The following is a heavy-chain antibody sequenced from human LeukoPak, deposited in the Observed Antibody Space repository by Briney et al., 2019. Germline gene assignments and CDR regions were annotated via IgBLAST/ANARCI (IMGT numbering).Heavy chain of an antibody. Sequence: PGRSLRLSCAASGFTFSSYGMHWVRQAPGKGLEWVAVIWYDGSQKYYADSVQGRFTVSRDNSKDTLYLQMNCLTGDDTAVYYCAKSQAAAGMVYFEYWGQGTRVTVSS. CDR1: GFTFSSYG. J-gene: IGHJ4*02. V-gene: IGHV3-30*18. D-gene: IGHD6-13*01. CDR2: IWYDGSQK. CDR3: AKSQAAAGMVYFEY.